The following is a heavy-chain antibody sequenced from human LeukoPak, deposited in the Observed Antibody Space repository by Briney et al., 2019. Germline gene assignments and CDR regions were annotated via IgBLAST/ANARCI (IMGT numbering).Heavy chain of an antibody. CDR3: ARLYYYDSSGYN. Sequence: GGSLRLSCAASGFTFSRYWMNWVRQAPGKGLEWVANINHDGSEKYYVDSVKGRFTISRDNAKNSLYLQMNSLRAEDTAVYYCARLYYYDSSGYNWGQGTLVTVSS. CDR2: INHDGSEK. J-gene: IGHJ4*02. CDR1: GFTFSRYW. V-gene: IGHV3-7*01. D-gene: IGHD3-22*01.